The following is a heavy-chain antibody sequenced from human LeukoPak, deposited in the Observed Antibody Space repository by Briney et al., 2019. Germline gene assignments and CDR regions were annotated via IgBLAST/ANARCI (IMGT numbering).Heavy chain of an antibody. D-gene: IGHD6-19*01. Sequence: SETLSLTCTVSGGSISSYYWSWIRQPPGKGLERIGYIYYSGSTNYNPSLKSRVTISVDTSKNQFSLKLSSVTAADTAVYYCARDSEQYYFDYWGQGTLVTVSS. V-gene: IGHV4-59*01. J-gene: IGHJ4*02. CDR1: GGSISSYY. CDR2: IYYSGST. CDR3: ARDSEQYYFDY.